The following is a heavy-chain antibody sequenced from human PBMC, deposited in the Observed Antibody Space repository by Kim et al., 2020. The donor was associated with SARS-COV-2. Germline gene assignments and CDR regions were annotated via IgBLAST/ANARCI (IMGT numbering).Heavy chain of an antibody. CDR3: AAPGGGWYRYYYGMDV. CDR1: GFTFTSFA. J-gene: IGHJ6*02. D-gene: IGHD6-19*01. Sequence: SVKVSCKASGFTFTSFAMQWVRQARGQRLEWIGWIVVGSGNTNYAKKFQERVTITRDMSTSTAYMELSSLRSEETAVYYCAAPGGGWYRYYYGMDVWGQGTRVSVSS. CDR2: IVVGSGNT. V-gene: IGHV1-58*02.